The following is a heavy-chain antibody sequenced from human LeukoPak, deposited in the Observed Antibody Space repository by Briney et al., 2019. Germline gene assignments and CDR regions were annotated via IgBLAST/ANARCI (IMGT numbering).Heavy chain of an antibody. D-gene: IGHD7-27*01. J-gene: IGHJ4*02. CDR1: GFTFSSYS. V-gene: IGHV3-30*02. CDR2: IRYDGNNK. CDR3: AKGGSLGFDY. Sequence: GGSLRLSCAASGFTFSSYSMNWVRQAPGKGLEWVAVIRYDGNNKYSADSVKGRFTISRDNSKNTLFLQMNTLRAEDTAVYYCAKGGSLGFDYWGQGTLVTVSS.